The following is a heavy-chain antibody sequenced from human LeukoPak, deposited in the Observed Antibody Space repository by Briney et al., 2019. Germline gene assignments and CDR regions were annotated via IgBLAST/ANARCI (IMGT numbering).Heavy chain of an antibody. CDR3: ARVRGAYYFDY. CDR2: ISSNGGST. D-gene: IGHD3-16*01. CDR1: GFTSSSYA. V-gene: IGHV3-64*01. J-gene: IGHJ4*02. Sequence: PGGSLRLSCAASGFTSSSYAMHWVRQAPGKGLEFVSAISSNGGSTYFANSVKGRFTISRDNSKSTLFLQMGSLRAEDMAVYYCARVRGAYYFDYWGQGTLVTVSS.